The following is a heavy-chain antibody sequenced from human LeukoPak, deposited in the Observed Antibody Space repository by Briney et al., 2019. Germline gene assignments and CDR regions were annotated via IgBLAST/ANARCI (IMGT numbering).Heavy chain of an antibody. Sequence: GGSLRLSCAASGFTFSTYSMNWVRQAPGKGLEWVSSISGGGSYVYYADSMKGRFTISRDNAKNSLYLQMNSLRAEDTAVYYCARPVEGYSGSGNWYFDSWGQGTLVTVPS. CDR3: ARPVEGYSGSGNWYFDS. CDR1: GFTFSTYS. D-gene: IGHD3-10*01. J-gene: IGHJ4*02. CDR2: ISGGGSYV. V-gene: IGHV3-21*01.